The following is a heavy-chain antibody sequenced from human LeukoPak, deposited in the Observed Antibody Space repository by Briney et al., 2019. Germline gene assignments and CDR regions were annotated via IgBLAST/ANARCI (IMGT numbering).Heavy chain of an antibody. CDR1: GGTFSSYA. D-gene: IGHD2-2*01. CDR3: ARSCSSTSCYSYNWFDP. Sequence: SVKVSCKASGGTFSSYAISWVRQAPGPGLEWMGGIIPIFGTANYAQKFQGRVTITTDESTNTAYMELSSLRSEDTAVYYCARSCSSTSCYSYNWFDPWGQGTLVTVSS. CDR2: IIPIFGTA. V-gene: IGHV1-69*05. J-gene: IGHJ5*02.